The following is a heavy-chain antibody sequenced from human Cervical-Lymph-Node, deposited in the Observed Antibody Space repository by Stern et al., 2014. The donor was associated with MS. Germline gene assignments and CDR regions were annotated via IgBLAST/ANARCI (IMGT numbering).Heavy chain of an antibody. V-gene: IGHV5-51*01. CDR3: ARDKVDCSGGSCHPPVFDY. CDR1: GYHFPSYW. CDR2: IYVGDSET. Sequence: VQLVESGAEVKKPGESLKISCKGSGYHFPSYWIAWVRQMPGKGLEWMGIIYVGDSETKYGPSFQGQVTISADKSISTAYLKWSSLKASDTAMYYCARDKVDCSGGSCHPPVFDYWGQGTLVTVSS. J-gene: IGHJ4*02. D-gene: IGHD2-15*01.